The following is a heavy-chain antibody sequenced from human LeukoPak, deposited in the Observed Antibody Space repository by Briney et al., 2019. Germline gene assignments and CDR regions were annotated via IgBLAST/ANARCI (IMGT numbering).Heavy chain of an antibody. CDR2: IYYSGST. CDR3: VIVTPDYGDYLDY. J-gene: IGHJ4*02. CDR1: GGSISSYY. Sequence: PSETLSLTCTVSGGSISSYYWSWIRHPPGKGLEGIGYIYYSGSTNYNPSLKSRVTISVDTSKNQFSLKLSSVTAADTAVYYCVIVTPDYGDYLDYWGQGTPVTVSS. D-gene: IGHD4-17*01. V-gene: IGHV4-59*01.